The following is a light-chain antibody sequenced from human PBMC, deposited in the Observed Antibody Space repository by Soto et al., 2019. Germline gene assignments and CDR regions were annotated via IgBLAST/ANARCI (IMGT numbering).Light chain of an antibody. V-gene: IGKV1-5*01. Sequence: DIQMTHSPSTLSASVLDRVTSSFRASQSISSWLAWYQQKPGKAPKVLIYEASTLESGVPSRFSGSGSGTDFTLIISRLEPEDFAVYYCQQYGGSSWTFGQGTKVDI. J-gene: IGKJ1*01. CDR1: QSISSW. CDR2: EAS. CDR3: QQYGGSSWT.